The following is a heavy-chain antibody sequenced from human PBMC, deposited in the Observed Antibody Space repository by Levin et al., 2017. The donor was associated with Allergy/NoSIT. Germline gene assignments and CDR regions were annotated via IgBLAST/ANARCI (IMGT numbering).Heavy chain of an antibody. CDR2: ISSSSSTI. J-gene: IGHJ1*01. Sequence: GESLKISCAASGFTFSSYSMNWVRQAPGEGLEWVSYISSSSSTIYYADSVKGRFTISRDNDKNSLYLQMNSLRDEDTAVYYCARDYSSSGSRPEYFQHWGQGTLVTVSS. V-gene: IGHV3-48*02. CDR3: ARDYSSSGSRPEYFQH. D-gene: IGHD6-13*01. CDR1: GFTFSSYS.